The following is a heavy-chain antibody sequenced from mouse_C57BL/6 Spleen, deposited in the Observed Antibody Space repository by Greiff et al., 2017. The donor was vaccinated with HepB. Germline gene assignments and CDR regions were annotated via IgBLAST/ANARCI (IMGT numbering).Heavy chain of an antibody. V-gene: IGHV1-52*01. J-gene: IGHJ3*01. CDR2: IDPSDSET. CDR3: ARGGAQASFAY. CDR1: GYTFTSYW. D-gene: IGHD3-2*02. Sequence: QVQLQQPGAELVRPGSSVKLSCKASGYTFTSYWMHWVKQRPIQGLEWIGNIDPSDSETHYNQKFKDKATLTVDKSSSTAYMQLSSLTSEDSAVYYCARGGAQASFAYWGQGTLVTVSA.